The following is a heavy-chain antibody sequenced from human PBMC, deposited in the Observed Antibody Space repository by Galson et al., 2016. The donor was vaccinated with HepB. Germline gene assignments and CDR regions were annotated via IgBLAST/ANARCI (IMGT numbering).Heavy chain of an antibody. D-gene: IGHD7-27*01. CDR3: ARSYLLGRGFGW. CDR2: TFYRSNWQN. Sequence: CAISGDSVSSNSAGWNWIRQSPSRGLERLGRTFYRSNWQNDYAESVKSRITINPDTSKNQFSLQLNSVTPDDTAMYYCARSYLLGRGFGWWGQGTLVTVSS. J-gene: IGHJ4*02. CDR1: GDSVSSNSAG. V-gene: IGHV6-1*01.